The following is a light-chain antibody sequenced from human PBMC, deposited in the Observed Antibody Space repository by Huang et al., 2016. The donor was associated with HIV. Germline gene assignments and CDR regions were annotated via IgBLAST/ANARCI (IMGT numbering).Light chain of an antibody. CDR2: GAS. Sequence: EVVLTQSPGTLSLSPGARATLSCRASQSRSSGYLAWYQQLPGQAPRLLIYGASSRATGIPDRFSGTGSGTDFTLTINRLEPEDFAVYYCQQYGTSPRTFGQGTKVEIK. V-gene: IGKV3-20*01. CDR3: QQYGTSPRT. CDR1: QSRSSGY. J-gene: IGKJ1*01.